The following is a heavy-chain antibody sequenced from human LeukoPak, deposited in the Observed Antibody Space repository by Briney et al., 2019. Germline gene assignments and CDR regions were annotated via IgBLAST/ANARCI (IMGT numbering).Heavy chain of an antibody. D-gene: IGHD5-12*01. CDR2: INPSGGST. J-gene: IGHJ4*02. Sequence: ASVKVSCKASGYTFTSYYMHWVRQATGQGLEWMGIINPSGGSTSYAQKFQGRVTMTRDTSTSTVYMELSSLRSEDTAVYYCARDRVDMRYFDYWGQGTLVTVSS. CDR1: GYTFTSYY. CDR3: ARDRVDMRYFDY. V-gene: IGHV1-46*01.